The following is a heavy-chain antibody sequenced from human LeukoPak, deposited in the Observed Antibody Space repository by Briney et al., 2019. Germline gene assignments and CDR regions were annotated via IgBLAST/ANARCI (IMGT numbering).Heavy chain of an antibody. V-gene: IGHV4-59*01. CDR1: GDSISSYY. Sequence: SETLSLTCTVSGDSISSYYWSWIRQPPGKGLEWIGYIYYSGSTNYNPSLKSRVTISVDTSKNQFSLKLSSVTAADTAVYYCARYEVADTSNWFDPWGQGTLLTVSS. CDR3: ARYEVADTSNWFDP. D-gene: IGHD2-15*01. CDR2: IYYSGST. J-gene: IGHJ5*02.